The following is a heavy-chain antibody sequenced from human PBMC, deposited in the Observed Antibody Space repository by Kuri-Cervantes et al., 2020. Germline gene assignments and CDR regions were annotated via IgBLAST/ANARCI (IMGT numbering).Heavy chain of an antibody. J-gene: IGHJ4*02. D-gene: IGHD2-15*01. CDR3: AKPGGYCSGGSCYPTN. V-gene: IGHV3-20*04. CDR1: GFTFDDYG. Sequence: GGSLRLSCAASGFTFDDYGMSWVRQAPGKGLEWVSGVNWNGGSTGYADSVKGRFTISRDNSQSFLYLPMNSLRAEDTALYYCAKPGGYCSGGSCYPTNWGQGTLVTVSS. CDR2: VNWNGGST.